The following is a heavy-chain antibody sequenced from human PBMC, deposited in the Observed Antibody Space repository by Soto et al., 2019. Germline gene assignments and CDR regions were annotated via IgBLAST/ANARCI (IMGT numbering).Heavy chain of an antibody. J-gene: IGHJ6*02. CDR2: IYYSGST. CDR3: ARLTHYYYGGMDV. D-gene: IGHD3-10*01. V-gene: IGHV4-39*01. CDR1: GGSISSSSDY. Sequence: SETLSLTCTVSGGSISSSSDYWGWIRQPPGKGLEWIGSIYYSGSTYYNPSLKSRVTISVDTSKNQFSLKLSSVTAADTSLYYCARLTHYYYGGMDVWGQGTTVTVSS.